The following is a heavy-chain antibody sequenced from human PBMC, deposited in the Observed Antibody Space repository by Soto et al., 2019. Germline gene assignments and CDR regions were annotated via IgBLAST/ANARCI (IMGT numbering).Heavy chain of an antibody. V-gene: IGHV1-18*01. CDR3: ARISGYSYVFDY. Sequence: ASVKASCKTPGYTITSYGICWVRQAPGQGLEWMGWISAYNGHTNYAQKIQGRVTMTTDTFTSTAYMELRSLRSDDTSVYYCARISGYSYVFDYWRQRTLVTVSS. D-gene: IGHD5-18*01. CDR1: GYTITSYG. CDR2: ISAYNGHT. J-gene: IGHJ4*02.